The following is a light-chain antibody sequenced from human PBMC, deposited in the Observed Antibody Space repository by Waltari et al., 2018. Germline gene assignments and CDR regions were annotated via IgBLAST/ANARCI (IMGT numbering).Light chain of an antibody. J-gene: IGLJ2*01. CDR1: KLGDKY. V-gene: IGLV3-1*01. Sequence: SYELTQPPSVSVSPGQTASITCSGDKLGDKYACWYQQKPGQSPVLVIYQDSKRPSGIPQRFSGSNSGNTATLTISGPQAMDEADYYCQAWDSSTAVVFGGGTKLTVL. CDR2: QDS. CDR3: QAWDSSTAVV.